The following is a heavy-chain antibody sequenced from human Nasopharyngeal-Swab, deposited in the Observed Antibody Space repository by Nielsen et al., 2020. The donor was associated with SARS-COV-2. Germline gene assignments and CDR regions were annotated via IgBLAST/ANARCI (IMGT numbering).Heavy chain of an antibody. J-gene: IGHJ6*03. D-gene: IGHD4-17*01. CDR2: TYYRSKWYN. CDR3: ARARGACGDYYYYYYTDV. V-gene: IGHV6-1*01. CDR1: GDSVSSSSAA. Sequence: SQTLSLTCSISGDSVSSSSAAWNWIRQSPSSGLEWLGRTYYRSKWYNDYAVSVKSRITINPATSKNQFSLHLNSVTPEDTAVYYCARARGACGDYYYYYYTDVWGKGTTVTVSS.